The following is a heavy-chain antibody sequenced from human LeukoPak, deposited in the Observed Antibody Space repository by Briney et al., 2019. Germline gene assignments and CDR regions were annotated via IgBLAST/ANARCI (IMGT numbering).Heavy chain of an antibody. CDR2: IIPIFGTA. D-gene: IGHD2-2*01. CDR3: AGSLGYCSSTSCYAGEYNWFDP. CDR1: GGTFSIYA. J-gene: IGHJ5*02. Sequence: SVKVSFKASGGTFSIYAISWVRQAPGQGLEWMGGIIPIFGTANYAQKFQGRVTITADKSTSTAYMELSSLRSEDTAVYYCAGSLGYCSSTSCYAGEYNWFDPWGQGTLVTVSS. V-gene: IGHV1-69*06.